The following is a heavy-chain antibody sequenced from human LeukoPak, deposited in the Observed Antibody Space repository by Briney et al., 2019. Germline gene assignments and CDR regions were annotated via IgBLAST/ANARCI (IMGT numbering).Heavy chain of an antibody. CDR3: AREQQLGY. Sequence: GSLRLSCVASGFPFSSYGMHWVRQAPGKGLEWVSSISSSSSYIYYADSVKGRFTISRDNAKNSLYLQMNSLRAEDTAVYYCAREQQLGYWGQGTLVTVSS. CDR1: GFPFSSYG. J-gene: IGHJ4*02. D-gene: IGHD6-13*01. V-gene: IGHV3-21*01. CDR2: ISSSSSYI.